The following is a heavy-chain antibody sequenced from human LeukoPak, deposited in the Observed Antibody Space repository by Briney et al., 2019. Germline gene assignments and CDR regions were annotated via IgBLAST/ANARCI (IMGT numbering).Heavy chain of an antibody. CDR3: ARDMLEGDIKYYFDY. Sequence: GGSLRLSCAASGFTFSNYAMQGVRQAPGKGLEWVGVISYDGNNKYYADSVKGRFTISRDNYKNTLYLQMNSLKAEDTAVYYCARDMLEGDIKYYFDYWGQGTLVTVSS. D-gene: IGHD1-26*01. CDR2: ISYDGNNK. CDR1: GFTFSNYA. V-gene: IGHV3-30*04. J-gene: IGHJ4*02.